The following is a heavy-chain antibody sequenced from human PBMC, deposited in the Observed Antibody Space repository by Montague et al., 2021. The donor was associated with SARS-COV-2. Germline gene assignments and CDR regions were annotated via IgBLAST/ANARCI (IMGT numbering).Heavy chain of an antibody. J-gene: IGHJ4*02. CDR2: ISGGGDST. CDR3: AGGTYMGADF. V-gene: IGHV3-23*01. CDR1: GFTFSNYA. Sequence: SLRLSCAASGFTFSNYAMTWVRQTPGKGLDWVSTISGGGDSTSYADPVKGRFTISRDNSQNTLYLQVNSLRAEDTAVYYCAGGTYMGADFWGQGTLVTVSS. D-gene: IGHD1-26*01.